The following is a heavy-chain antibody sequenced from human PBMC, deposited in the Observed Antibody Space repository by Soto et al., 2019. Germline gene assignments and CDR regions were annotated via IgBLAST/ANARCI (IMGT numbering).Heavy chain of an antibody. CDR2: IWYDGSNK. D-gene: IGHD6-19*01. Sequence: GGSLILSCSASGFTFSSYVMHWVRQAPGKGLEWVAVIWYDGSNKYYADSVKGRFTISRDNSKNTLYLQMNSLRAEDTAVYYCARDQQWLVRFYFDFWGQGTLVTVSS. J-gene: IGHJ4*02. CDR3: ARDQQWLVRFYFDF. V-gene: IGHV3-33*01. CDR1: GFTFSSYV.